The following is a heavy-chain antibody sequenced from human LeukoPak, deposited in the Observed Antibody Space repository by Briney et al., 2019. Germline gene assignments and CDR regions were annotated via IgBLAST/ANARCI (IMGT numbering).Heavy chain of an antibody. CDR3: ARSSGNGDFWSGYYPNWFDP. V-gene: IGHV4-59*01. CDR1: GGSFSGYY. Sequence: SETLSLTCAVYGGSFSGYYWSWIRQPPGKGLEWIGYIYYSGSTNYNPSLKSRVTISVDTSKNQFSLKLSSVTAADTAVYYCARSSGNGDFWSGYYPNWFDPWGQGTLVTVSS. J-gene: IGHJ5*02. D-gene: IGHD3-3*01. CDR2: IYYSGST.